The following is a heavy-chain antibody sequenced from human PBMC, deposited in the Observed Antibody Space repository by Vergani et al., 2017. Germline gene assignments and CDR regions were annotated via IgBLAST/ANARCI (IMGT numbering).Heavy chain of an antibody. CDR1: GFTFIMHA. D-gene: IGHD6-19*01. Sequence: EVQLLGSGGDLVQPGGSLRLSCAASGFTFIMHAMSWVRQAPGKGLEWVSTLSASDRRTHYADSVKGRFTISRDISKNTLFLHMNSLRPEDTAVYYCAKVGRSEVAGTFGAFDIWGQGTMVTVSS. CDR2: LSASDRRT. CDR3: AKVGRSEVAGTFGAFDI. J-gene: IGHJ3*02. V-gene: IGHV3-23*01.